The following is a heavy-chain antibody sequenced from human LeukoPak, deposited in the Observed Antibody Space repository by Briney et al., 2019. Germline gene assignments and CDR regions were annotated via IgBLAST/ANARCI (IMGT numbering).Heavy chain of an antibody. Sequence: GGSLRLSCAASGFTVSSNYMSWVRQAPGKGLEWVSVIYSGGSTYYADSVKGRFTISRDNSKNTLYLQMNSLRAEDTAVYYCATLRPRVTTSYYYYYMDVWGKGTTVTVSS. V-gene: IGHV3-66*01. CDR3: ATLRPRVTTSYYYYYMDV. J-gene: IGHJ6*03. CDR1: GFTVSSNY. D-gene: IGHD4-17*01. CDR2: IYSGGST.